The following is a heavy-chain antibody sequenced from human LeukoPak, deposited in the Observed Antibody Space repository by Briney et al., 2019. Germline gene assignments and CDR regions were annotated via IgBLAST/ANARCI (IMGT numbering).Heavy chain of an antibody. CDR2: ISGSGGST. D-gene: IGHD4-17*01. Sequence: SGGSLRLSCEASGFTFRGYGMSWVRQAPGKGLEWVSAISGSGGSTYYADSVKGRFTISRDNSKNTLYLQMNSLRAEDTAVYYCARDIDNGDYVVYWGQGTLVTVSS. J-gene: IGHJ4*02. V-gene: IGHV3-23*01. CDR3: ARDIDNGDYVVY. CDR1: GFTFRGYG.